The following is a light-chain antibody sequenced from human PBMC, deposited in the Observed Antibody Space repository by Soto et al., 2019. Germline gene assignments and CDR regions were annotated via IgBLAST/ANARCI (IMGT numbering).Light chain of an antibody. CDR3: QQYNGT. CDR2: KAS. CDR1: QTISSW. Sequence: DIKMTQSPSTLSASVGDRVTITCRASQTISSWLAWYQQKPGKAPKLLIYKASNLESGVPSRFSGSGSGTEFTLTISSLQPDDFATYYCQQYNGTFGQGTKVEIK. V-gene: IGKV1-5*03. J-gene: IGKJ1*01.